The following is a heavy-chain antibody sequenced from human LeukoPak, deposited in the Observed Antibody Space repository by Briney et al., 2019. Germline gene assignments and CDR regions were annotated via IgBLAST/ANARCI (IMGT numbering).Heavy chain of an antibody. Sequence: GGSLRLSCAASGFTFSSYAMSWVRQAPGKGLEWVAVISYDGSNKYYADSVKGRFTISRDNSKNTLYLQMNSLRAEDTAVYYCARGTHIVVVTGGFDYWGQGTLVTVSS. D-gene: IGHD2-21*02. CDR1: GFTFSSYA. CDR2: ISYDGSNK. J-gene: IGHJ4*02. CDR3: ARGTHIVVVTGGFDY. V-gene: IGHV3-30*04.